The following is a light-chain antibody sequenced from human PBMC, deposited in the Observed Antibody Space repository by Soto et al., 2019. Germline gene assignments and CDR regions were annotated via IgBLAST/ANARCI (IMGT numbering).Light chain of an antibody. Sequence: DLQMTQSPSSLSAFVGDRVTITCPASQTVSRYLNWYQHKPGKAPKLLINAASNLRSGVPSRFSGSGSGTDFTLTIDGLQPEDFAVYYCQQSYITPPITFGQGTRLEIK. CDR1: QTVSRY. J-gene: IGKJ5*01. CDR2: AAS. V-gene: IGKV1-39*01. CDR3: QQSYITPPIT.